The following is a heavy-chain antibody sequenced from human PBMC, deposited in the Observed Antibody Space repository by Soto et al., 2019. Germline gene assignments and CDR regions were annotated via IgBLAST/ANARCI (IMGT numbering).Heavy chain of an antibody. J-gene: IGHJ4*02. Sequence: QVQLVESGGGVVQPGGSLRLSCTASGFTFTTFGIHWVRRAPGKGLEWVGFIWYDGSKTHYTDSVEGRFTISRDNSNNTVFVQMYSLRVDDTAVYFCARDHGTRRDGNNPFDFWGQGTLVTVSS. V-gene: IGHV3-33*01. CDR3: ARDHGTRRDGNNPFDF. CDR1: GFTFTTFG. CDR2: IWYDGSKT. D-gene: IGHD1-7*01.